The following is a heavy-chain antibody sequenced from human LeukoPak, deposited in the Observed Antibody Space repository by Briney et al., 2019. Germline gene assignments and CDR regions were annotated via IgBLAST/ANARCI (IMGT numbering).Heavy chain of an antibody. CDR3: AKDRLAVALGPHFDY. Sequence: GGALRLSCAASGFTFSSYGMHWVRQAPGKGLEWVAPISYDGSNKYYADSVKGRFTISRDNSKNTLYLQMNSLRAEDTAVYYCAKDRLAVALGPHFDYWGQGTLVTVSS. J-gene: IGHJ4*02. V-gene: IGHV3-30*18. D-gene: IGHD6-19*01. CDR2: ISYDGSNK. CDR1: GFTFSSYG.